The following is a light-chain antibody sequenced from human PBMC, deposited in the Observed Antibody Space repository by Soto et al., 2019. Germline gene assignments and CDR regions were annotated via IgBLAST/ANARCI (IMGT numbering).Light chain of an antibody. Sequence: QSVLTQPPSVSAAPGQRVTISCSGSSSNIGNNYVSWYQQLPGTAPKLLIYDNNDRPSGIPDRFSGSKSGTSATLGITGRQTGDEADYYCGTWDSSLSGVVFGGGTQLTVL. J-gene: IGLJ2*01. CDR3: GTWDSSLSGVV. CDR1: SSNIGNNY. CDR2: DNN. V-gene: IGLV1-51*01.